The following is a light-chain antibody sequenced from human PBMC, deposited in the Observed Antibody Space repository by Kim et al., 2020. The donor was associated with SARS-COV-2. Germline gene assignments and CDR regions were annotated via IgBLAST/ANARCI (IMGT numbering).Light chain of an antibody. CDR3: SSYTSSITLV. J-gene: IGLJ3*02. V-gene: IGLV2-14*03. CDR2: GVS. Sequence: GQPITISCTGTSSDIGGYNFVSWYQQPPGKAPKLMIFGVSNRPSGVSSRFSGSKSGNTASLTISDLQAEDEADYYCSSYTSSITLVFGGGTKLTVL. CDR1: SSDIGGYNF.